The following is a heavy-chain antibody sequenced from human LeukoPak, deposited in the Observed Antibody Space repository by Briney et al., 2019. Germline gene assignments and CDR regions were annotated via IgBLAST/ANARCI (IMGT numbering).Heavy chain of an antibody. CDR3: GRGSDGGSWLDY. J-gene: IGHJ4*02. CDR1: GYTFTGSY. D-gene: IGHD6-13*01. CDR2: INPNNGGT. V-gene: IGHV1-2*02. Sequence: ASVKVSCKASGYTFTGSYMHWVRQAPGQGLEWMGWINPNNGGTNYGQKFQGRVTMTWDTSISTAYVELSRLTSDDTAVYYCGRGSDGGSWLDYWGQGALVTVSS.